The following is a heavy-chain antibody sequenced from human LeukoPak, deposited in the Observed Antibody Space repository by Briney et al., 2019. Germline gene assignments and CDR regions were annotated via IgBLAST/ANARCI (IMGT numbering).Heavy chain of an antibody. J-gene: IGHJ4*02. D-gene: IGHD3-22*01. Sequence: GGSLRLSCAASGFTFSRYSMSWVRQAPGKGLEWVSAISGSGDSTYYADSVKGRFTISRDNSKNTLYLQMNSLRAEDTAVYYCAKVGYYNDSSGYYLDYFDYWGQGTLVTVSS. CDR3: AKVGYYNDSSGYYLDYFDY. V-gene: IGHV3-23*01. CDR1: GFTFSRYS. CDR2: ISGSGDST.